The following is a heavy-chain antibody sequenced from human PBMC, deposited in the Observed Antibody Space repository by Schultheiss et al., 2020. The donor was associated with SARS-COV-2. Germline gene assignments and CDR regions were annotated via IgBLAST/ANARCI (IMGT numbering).Heavy chain of an antibody. CDR1: GFTFSSYA. V-gene: IGHV3-30*07. CDR3: AKGGSGAISSSSWSLFDY. CDR2: ISYDGSYK. Sequence: GESLKISCAASGFTFSSYAMHWVRQAPGKGLEWVAVISYDGSYKYYADSVKGRFTISRDNSKNTVYLQMNSLRGEDTAVYYCAKGGSGAISSSSWSLFDYWGRGTLVTVSS. J-gene: IGHJ4*02. D-gene: IGHD6-13*01.